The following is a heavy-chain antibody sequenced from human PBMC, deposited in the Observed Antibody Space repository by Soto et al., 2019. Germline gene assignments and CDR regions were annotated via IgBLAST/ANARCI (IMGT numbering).Heavy chain of an antibody. J-gene: IGHJ4*02. CDR3: AKKTPVAGTGFDS. Sequence: QVQLVESGGGVVQPGRSLRLSCAASGFIFSSYGMHWVRQAPGKGLEWVALISYDGSNKYYADSVKGRFTISRDNSKNTLYLQMNSLRAEDTAVYYCAKKTPVAGTGFDSWGQGTLVTVSS. V-gene: IGHV3-30*18. CDR2: ISYDGSNK. CDR1: GFIFSSYG. D-gene: IGHD6-19*01.